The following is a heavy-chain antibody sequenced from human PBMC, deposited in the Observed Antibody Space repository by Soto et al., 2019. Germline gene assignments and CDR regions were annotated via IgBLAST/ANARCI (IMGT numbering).Heavy chain of an antibody. CDR2: ISYDGSNK. CDR3: ARAGAVDY. J-gene: IGHJ4*02. CDR1: GFTFSSYA. Sequence: QVQLVESGGGVVQPGRSLRLSCAASGFTFSSYAMHWVRQAPGKGLEWVAVISYDGSNKYYADSVKGRFTISRDNSKNTLYLQMNSLRAEDTAVYYCARAGAVDYWGQGTLVTVSS. V-gene: IGHV3-30-3*01.